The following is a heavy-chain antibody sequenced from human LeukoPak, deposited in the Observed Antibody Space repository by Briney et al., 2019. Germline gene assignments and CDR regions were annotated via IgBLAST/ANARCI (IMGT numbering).Heavy chain of an antibody. D-gene: IGHD3-22*01. J-gene: IGHJ6*02. CDR2: ISYDGSTK. CDR3: AKPYYYDSSGSSTNYGLDV. Sequence: GGSLRLSCTASGFTFSRYDMDWVRQAPGKGLEWVAVISYDGSTKNYAESVKGRFTISRDNSKNTLYLQMNSLRAEDTAVYYCAKPYYYDSSGSSTNYGLDVWGQGTTVTVSS. V-gene: IGHV3-30*18. CDR1: GFTFSRYD.